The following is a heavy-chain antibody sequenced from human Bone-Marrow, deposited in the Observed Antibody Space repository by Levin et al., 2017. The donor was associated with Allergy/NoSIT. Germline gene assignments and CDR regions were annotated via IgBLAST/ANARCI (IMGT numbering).Heavy chain of an antibody. D-gene: IGHD3-16*01. CDR3: ARGGSAHPEDYYYDYMDV. V-gene: IGHV4-59*01. CDR2: IYYSGST. Sequence: SETLSLTCTVSGGSISSYYWSWIRQPPGKGLEWIGYIYYSGSTNYNPSLKSRVTISVDTSKNQFSLKLSSVTAADTAVYYCARGGSAHPEDYYYDYMDVWGKGTTVTVSS. CDR1: GGSISSYY. J-gene: IGHJ6*03.